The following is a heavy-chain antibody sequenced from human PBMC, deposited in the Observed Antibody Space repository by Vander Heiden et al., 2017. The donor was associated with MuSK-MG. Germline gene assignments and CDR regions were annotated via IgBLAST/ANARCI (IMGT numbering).Heavy chain of an antibody. V-gene: IGHV4-59*01. CDR2: IYYSGST. Sequence: QVQLQASGPGLVKPSETLSLTCTVSGGSISSYYWSWIRQPPGKGLEWIGYIYYSGSTNYNPSLKSRVTISVDTSKNQFSLKLSSVTAADTAVYYCARRDSSLWYFDLWGRGTLVNVS. CDR3: ARRDSSLWYFDL. J-gene: IGHJ2*01. CDR1: GGSISSYY. D-gene: IGHD2-21*02.